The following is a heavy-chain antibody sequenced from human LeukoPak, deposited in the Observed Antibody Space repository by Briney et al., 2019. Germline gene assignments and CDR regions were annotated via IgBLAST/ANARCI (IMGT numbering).Heavy chain of an antibody. D-gene: IGHD3-22*01. CDR1: GFTFSSYL. CDR2: INSDGSST. J-gene: IGHJ4*02. CDR3: ARGGYYDSSGYYYVY. V-gene: IGHV3-74*01. Sequence: GSLRLSCAGSGFTFSSYLDHLVRQTPGKGLVVVSRINSDGSSTSYADSVKGRFTISRDNAKNTLYLQMNSLRAEDTAVYYCARGGYYDSSGYYYVYWGQGTLVTVSS.